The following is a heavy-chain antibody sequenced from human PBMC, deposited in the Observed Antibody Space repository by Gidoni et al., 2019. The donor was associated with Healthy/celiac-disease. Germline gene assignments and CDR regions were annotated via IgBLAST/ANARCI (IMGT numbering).Heavy chain of an antibody. CDR1: GFTFSSYA. V-gene: IGHV3-23*01. J-gene: IGHJ4*02. D-gene: IGHD3-16*01. CDR3: AKDLSRLERAPGYFDY. CDR2: ISGTGSST. Sequence: EVQLLESGGGLVQPGGSLRLSCAASGFTFSSYAMSWVRQAPGKGLEWVSAISGTGSSTYYADSVKGRFTISRDNSKNTLYLQMNSLRAEDTAVYYCAKDLSRLERAPGYFDYWGLGTLVTVSS.